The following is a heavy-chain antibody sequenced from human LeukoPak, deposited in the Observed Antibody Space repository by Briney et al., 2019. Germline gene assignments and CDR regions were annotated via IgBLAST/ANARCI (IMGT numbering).Heavy chain of an antibody. CDR3: AKGSEQWLVRHFDY. V-gene: IGHV3-23*01. J-gene: IGHJ4*02. D-gene: IGHD6-19*01. CDR2: IGGSGGGI. Sequence: GGSLRLSCAASRFTFSSYAMSWVRQAPGMRLEWVSTIGGSGGGIYYADSVKGRFTISRDNSQSTLYLQMNSLRAEDTAVYYCAKGSEQWLVRHFDYWGQGTLVTVSS. CDR1: RFTFSSYA.